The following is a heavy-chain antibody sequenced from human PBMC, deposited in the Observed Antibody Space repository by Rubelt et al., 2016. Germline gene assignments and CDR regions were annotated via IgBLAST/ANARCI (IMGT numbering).Heavy chain of an antibody. CDR1: GGTFSSYA. V-gene: IGHV1-69*01. Sequence: QVQLVQSGAEVKKPGSSVKVSCKASGGTFSSYAISWVRQAPGQGLEWMGGIIPVFGTANYAQKFQGRITMTADESASTADMELSSLRSEDTAVYYCARDTRYSSSSNFDYWGQGTLVTVSS. CDR2: IIPVFGTA. D-gene: IGHD6-13*01. CDR3: ARDTRYSSSSNFDY. J-gene: IGHJ4*02.